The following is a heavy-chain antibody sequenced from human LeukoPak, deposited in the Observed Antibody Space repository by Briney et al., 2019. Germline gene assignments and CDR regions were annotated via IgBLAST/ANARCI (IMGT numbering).Heavy chain of an antibody. Sequence: SVKVSCKASGGTFSSYAISWVRQAPGQGLEWMGGIIPIFGTANYAQKFQGRVTITADESTSTAYMELSGLRSEDTAVYYCARVSLGNEPGSPQNYYYYGMDVWGQGTTVTVSS. V-gene: IGHV1-69*13. J-gene: IGHJ6*02. CDR3: ARVSLGNEPGSPQNYYYYGMDV. CDR1: GGTFSSYA. CDR2: IIPIFGTA.